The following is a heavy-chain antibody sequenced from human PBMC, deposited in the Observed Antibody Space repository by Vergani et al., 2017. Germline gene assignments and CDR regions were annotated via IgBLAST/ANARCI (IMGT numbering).Heavy chain of an antibody. J-gene: IGHJ6*03. CDR1: GGSFTSYH. Sequence: QVQLQQWGVGLLKPSETLSLTCVVNGGSFTSYHWTWIRQSPGEGLEWVGDIDHTGRPDYNPSLTSRLTMSVDKSRNQFSLTLNSVTATDTAIYFCARVNTETNGHLYYYYYMDVWGQGTAVTVS. V-gene: IGHV4-34*01. D-gene: IGHD4-11*01. CDR3: ARVNTETNGHLYYYYYMDV. CDR2: IDHTGRP.